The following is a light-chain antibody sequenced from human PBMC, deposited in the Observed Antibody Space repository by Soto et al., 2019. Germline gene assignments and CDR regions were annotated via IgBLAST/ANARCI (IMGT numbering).Light chain of an antibody. CDR1: ESVSRN. J-gene: IGKJ5*01. CDR2: DAS. Sequence: IGMQQSSTPPSVSPGERTTLVCGSSESVSRNLAWYQQKPGQAPRLLIYDASTRATGIPDRFSGGGSGTEFTLTISSLQSEDFVVYYCQQYNSWPPITFGQGTRLEIK. V-gene: IGKV3-15*01. CDR3: QQYNSWPPIT.